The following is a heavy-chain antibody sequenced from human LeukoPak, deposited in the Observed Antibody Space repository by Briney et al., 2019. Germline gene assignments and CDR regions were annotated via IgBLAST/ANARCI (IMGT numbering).Heavy chain of an antibody. CDR3: TTDDYYDSSGYYLPIDY. D-gene: IGHD3-22*01. J-gene: IGHJ4*02. V-gene: IGHV3-15*01. CDR2: IKSKTDGGTT. Sequence: GGSLRLSCAASGFTFSNAWMSWVRQAPGKGLEWDGRIKSKTDGGTTDYAAPVKGRFTISRDDSKNTLYLQMNSLKTEDTAVYYCTTDDYYDSSGYYLPIDYWGQGTLVTVSS. CDR1: GFTFSNAW.